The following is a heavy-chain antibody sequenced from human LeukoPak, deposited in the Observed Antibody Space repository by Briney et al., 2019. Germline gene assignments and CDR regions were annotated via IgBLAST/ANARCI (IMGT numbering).Heavy chain of an antibody. J-gene: IGHJ5*02. CDR1: GFTFSSYG. D-gene: IGHD3-10*01. CDR2: ISYDGSNK. CDR3: ARGPNGSGNQNWFDP. V-gene: IGHV3-30*03. Sequence: PGGSLRLSCAASGFTFSSYGMHWVRQAPGKGLEWVAVISYDGSNKYYADSVKGRFPISRDNSKNTLYLQMNSLRPEDTAVYYCARGPNGSGNQNWFDPWGQGTLVTVSS.